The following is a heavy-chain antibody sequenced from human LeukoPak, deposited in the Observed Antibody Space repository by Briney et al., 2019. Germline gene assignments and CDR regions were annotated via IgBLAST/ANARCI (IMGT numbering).Heavy chain of an antibody. CDR3: ARANDYYYDAFDI. CDR1: GFTFSSYA. Sequence: AGGSLRLSCAASGFTFSSYAMHWVRQAPGKGLEWVAVISYDGSSKYYADSVKGRFTISRDNSKNTLYLQMNSLRAEDTAVYYCARANDYYYDAFDIWGQGTMVTVSS. D-gene: IGHD3-22*01. J-gene: IGHJ3*02. CDR2: ISYDGSSK. V-gene: IGHV3-30-3*01.